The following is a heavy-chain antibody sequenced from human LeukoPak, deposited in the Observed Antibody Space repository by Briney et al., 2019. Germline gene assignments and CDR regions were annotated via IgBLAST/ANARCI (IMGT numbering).Heavy chain of an antibody. Sequence: ASVKVSCKASGGTFSSYAISWVRQAPGQGLEWMGRIIPILGIANYAQKFQGRVTITADKSPSTAYMELSSLRSEDTAAYYCARGFAYSSGWPFDYWGQGTLVTVSS. CDR2: IIPILGIA. J-gene: IGHJ4*02. D-gene: IGHD6-19*01. CDR1: GGTFSSYA. CDR3: ARGFAYSSGWPFDY. V-gene: IGHV1-69*04.